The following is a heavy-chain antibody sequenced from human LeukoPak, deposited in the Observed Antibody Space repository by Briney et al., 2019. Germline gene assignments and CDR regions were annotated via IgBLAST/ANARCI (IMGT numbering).Heavy chain of an antibody. V-gene: IGHV4-39*07. CDR2: INHSGST. CDR1: GGSISSSSYY. D-gene: IGHD3-10*01. J-gene: IGHJ5*02. Sequence: SETLSLTCTVSGGSISSSSYYWGWIRQPPGKGLEWIGEINHSGSTNYNPSLKSRVTISVDTSKNQFSLKLSSVTAADTAVYYCARDVLLLFGERKFDPWGQGTLVTVSS. CDR3: ARDVLLLFGERKFDP.